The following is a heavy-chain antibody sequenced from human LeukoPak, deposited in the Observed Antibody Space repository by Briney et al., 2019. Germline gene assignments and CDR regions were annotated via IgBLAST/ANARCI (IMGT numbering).Heavy chain of an antibody. Sequence: PGGSPRLSCAASGFTFDNSGMHWVRQAPGKGLEWMAVISYDGTNSYYADSVKGRFAISRDNSKNTVFLQMNSLRVEDTAVYCCARDSGYCASTWCSAPYNWFDPWGQGTLVTVSS. CDR2: ISYDGTNS. J-gene: IGHJ5*02. CDR3: ARDSGYCASTWCSAPYNWFDP. CDR1: GFTFDNSG. D-gene: IGHD2-2*01. V-gene: IGHV3-30*03.